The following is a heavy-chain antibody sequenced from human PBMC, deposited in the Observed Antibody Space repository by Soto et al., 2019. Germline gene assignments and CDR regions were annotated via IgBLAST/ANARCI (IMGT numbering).Heavy chain of an antibody. CDR3: ARECRFRGFYVLVV. J-gene: IGHJ6*02. CDR1: GGSISSGGYY. V-gene: IGHV4-31*03. Sequence: LSLTCTVSGGSISSGGYYWSWIRQHPGKGLEWIGYIYYIGSTYYNPSLKRRVTISVDTAKNQFSLKLSSVPAADTAVYYCARECRFRGFYVLVVWGQGTTVTVSS. CDR2: IYYIGST. D-gene: IGHD2-2*01.